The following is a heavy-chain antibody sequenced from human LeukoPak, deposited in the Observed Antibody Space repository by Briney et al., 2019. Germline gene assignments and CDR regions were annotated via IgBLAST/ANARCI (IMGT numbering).Heavy chain of an antibody. CDR3: ARVPLYLGEVPAAPGDYYYYYMDV. Sequence: GASVKVSCKASGGTFSSYAISWVRQAPGQGLEWMGGIIPIFGTANYAQKFQGRVTITADESTSTAYMELSSLRSEDTAVYYCARVPLYLGEVPAAPGDYYYYYMDVWGKGTTVTVSS. J-gene: IGHJ6*03. D-gene: IGHD2-2*01. V-gene: IGHV1-69*13. CDR2: IIPIFGTA. CDR1: GGTFSSYA.